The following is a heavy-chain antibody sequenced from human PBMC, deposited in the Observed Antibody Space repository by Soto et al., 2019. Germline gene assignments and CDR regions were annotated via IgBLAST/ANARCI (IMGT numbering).Heavy chain of an antibody. D-gene: IGHD2-2*01. CDR2: INAGNGNT. J-gene: IGHJ6*02. V-gene: IGHV1-3*01. CDR1: GYTFSNYG. Sequence: ASVKVSCKASGYTFSNYGIHWVRQAPGQRLEWMGLINAGNGNTKYSQKFQGRVTITRDTSTSTVYMELRSLRSDDTAVYYCARDIVLVPAAAYYYGMEVWGQGTTVTVSS. CDR3: ARDIVLVPAAAYYYGMEV.